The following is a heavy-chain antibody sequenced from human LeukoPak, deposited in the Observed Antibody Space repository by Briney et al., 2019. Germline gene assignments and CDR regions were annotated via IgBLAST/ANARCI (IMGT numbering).Heavy chain of an antibody. CDR1: GDSISSSSYY. CDR2: IYYSGST. Sequence: SETLSLTCTVSGDSISSSSYYWGWIRQPPGKGLEWIGSIYYSGSTCYNPSLKSRVTISVDTSKNQFSMKLSSVTAADTAVYYCARLPNYDILTGYYATWLGWFDPWGQGTLVTVSS. D-gene: IGHD3-9*01. CDR3: ARLPNYDILTGYYATWLGWFDP. V-gene: IGHV4-39*01. J-gene: IGHJ5*02.